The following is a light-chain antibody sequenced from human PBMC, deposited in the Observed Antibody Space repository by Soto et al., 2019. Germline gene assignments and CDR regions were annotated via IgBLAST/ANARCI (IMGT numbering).Light chain of an antibody. Sequence: AIQMTQSPSSLSASVGDRVTITCRASQAIRNDLGWYQQKPGKAPKLLIYSASSLQSGVPSRFSGSGSGTDFTLTISSLQPEDFANYFCLQDYIHPLTFGQGTKVEIK. CDR2: SAS. V-gene: IGKV1-6*01. J-gene: IGKJ1*01. CDR1: QAIRND. CDR3: LQDYIHPLT.